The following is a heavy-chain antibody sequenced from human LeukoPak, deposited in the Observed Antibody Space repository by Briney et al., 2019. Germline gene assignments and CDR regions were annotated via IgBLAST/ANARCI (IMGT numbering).Heavy chain of an antibody. V-gene: IGHV1-46*01. D-gene: IGHD1-26*01. CDR3: AREGGGELPNPGAFDI. Sequence: GASVKVSCKASGYTFTSYYMHWVRQAPGQGLEWMGIINPSGGSTSYAQKFQGRVTMTRDMSTSTVYMELSSLRSEDTAVYYCAREGGGELPNPGAFDIWGQGTMVTVSS. CDR1: GYTFTSYY. CDR2: INPSGGST. J-gene: IGHJ3*02.